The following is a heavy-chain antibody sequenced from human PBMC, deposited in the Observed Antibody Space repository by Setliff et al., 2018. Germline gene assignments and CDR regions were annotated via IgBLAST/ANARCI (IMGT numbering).Heavy chain of an antibody. J-gene: IGHJ4*02. D-gene: IGHD2-15*01. V-gene: IGHV4-39*07. CDR2: TY. CDR3: ARTRYGLGGRPY. Sequence: SETLSLTCTVSGGSLRDSAIFWGWIRQPPGKGLEWIGSTYYNPSLKSRVTISLDTPKNQFSLRLSSVTAADTAVYYRARTRYGLGGRPYWGQGTLVTVSS. CDR1: GGSLRDSAIF.